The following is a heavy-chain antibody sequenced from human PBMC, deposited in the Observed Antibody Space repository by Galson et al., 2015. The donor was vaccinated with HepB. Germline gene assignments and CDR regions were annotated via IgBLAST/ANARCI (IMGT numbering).Heavy chain of an antibody. J-gene: IGHJ5*02. CDR2: ISSSSSYI. CDR1: GFTFSSYS. D-gene: IGHD6-19*01. Sequence: SLRLSCAASGFTFSSYSMNWVRQAPGKGLEWVSSISSSSSYIYYADSVKGRFTISRDNAKNSLYLQMNSLRAEDTAVYYCAREARRIAVPGLWARDWFDPWGQGTLVTVSS. V-gene: IGHV3-21*01. CDR3: AREARRIAVPGLWARDWFDP.